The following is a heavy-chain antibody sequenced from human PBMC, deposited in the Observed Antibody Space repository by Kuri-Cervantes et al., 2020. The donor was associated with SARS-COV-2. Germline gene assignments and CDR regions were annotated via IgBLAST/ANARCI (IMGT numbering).Heavy chain of an antibody. CDR3: ARVESNSGWDMISGPPGWFDF. CDR1: GYGFTGYY. J-gene: IGHJ5*01. CDR2: IKPNSGGT. V-gene: IGHV1-2*02. Sequence: ASVKVFCKASGYGFTGYYVHWVRQAPGQGLEWVGWIKPNSGGTNYAQKFQGRVTMTRDTSISTAYMELRRLRSDDTAMYYCARVESNSGWDMISGPPGWFDFWGQGTLVTVSS. D-gene: IGHD6-19*01.